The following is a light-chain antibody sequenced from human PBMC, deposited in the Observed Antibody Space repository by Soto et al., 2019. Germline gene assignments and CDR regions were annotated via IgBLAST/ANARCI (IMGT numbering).Light chain of an antibody. V-gene: IGKV1-8*01. CDR1: QSIGRF. J-gene: IGKJ1*01. CDR3: QQCYMGWT. Sequence: AIRMTQSPSSFSASTGDRVTITCRASQSIGRFLAWYQHQPGKAPKPLIYDVSTLESGVPSRFSGTGSGTEFAFSITSLQPEDFGTYYCQQCYMGWTFGQGTKVDI. CDR2: DVS.